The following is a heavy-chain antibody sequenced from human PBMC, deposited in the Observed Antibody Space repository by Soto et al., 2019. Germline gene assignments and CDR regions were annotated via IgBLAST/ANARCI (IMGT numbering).Heavy chain of an antibody. D-gene: IGHD2-15*01. V-gene: IGHV1-2*02. CDR2: INPKSGGT. J-gene: IGHJ4*02. CDR1: GDTFTANY. Sequence: ASVKVSCKASGDTFTANYIHWLRKPLGQGFEWMGWINPKSGGTKYPQKFQGRVTMTRDTSLSTVYMTLTRLTSDDTAVYYCARDLAKGGGSAGFDYWGQGTLVTVSS. CDR3: ARDLAKGGGSAGFDY.